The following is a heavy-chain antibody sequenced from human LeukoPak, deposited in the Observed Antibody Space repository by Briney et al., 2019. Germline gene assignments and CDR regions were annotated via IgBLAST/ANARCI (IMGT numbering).Heavy chain of an antibody. CDR1: GYTFTGYY. CDR2: INPNSGGT. J-gene: IGHJ4*02. V-gene: IGHV1-2*02. CDR3: ARDLPSPWGESG. Sequence: ASVKVSCKASGYTFTGYYMHWVRQAPGQGLEWMGWINPNSGGTNYAQKFQGRVTITRDTSASTAYMELSSLRSEDTAVYYCARDLPSPWGESGWGQGTLVTVSS. D-gene: IGHD3-16*01.